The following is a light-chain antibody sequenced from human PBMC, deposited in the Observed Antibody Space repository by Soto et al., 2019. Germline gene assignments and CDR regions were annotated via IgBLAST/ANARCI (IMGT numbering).Light chain of an antibody. CDR2: KSS. Sequence: DIQMTQSPSTLSGSVGDRVTITCRSSQTISSWLAWYQQKPGKAPKLLIYKSSTLKSGVPSRFSGSESGTAFTITISSLQPDDCATYYYQHYYSYSEAFGQGTKVEL. CDR3: QHYYSYSEA. CDR1: QTISSW. V-gene: IGKV1-5*03. J-gene: IGKJ1*01.